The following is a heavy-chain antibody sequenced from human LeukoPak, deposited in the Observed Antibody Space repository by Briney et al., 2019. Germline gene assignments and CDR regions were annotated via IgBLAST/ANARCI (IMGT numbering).Heavy chain of an antibody. CDR2: IYYSGST. D-gene: IGHD3-10*01. CDR3: ARGLYGSGSYYNFNYYYYYYMDV. CDR1: GGSISSYY. Sequence: SETLSLTCTVSGGSISSYYWSWIRQPPGKGLEWIGYIYYSGSTNYNPSLKSRVTISVDTSKNQFSLKLSSVTAADTAVYYCARGLYGSGSYYNFNYYYYYYMDVWGKGTTVTISS. J-gene: IGHJ6*03. V-gene: IGHV4-59*01.